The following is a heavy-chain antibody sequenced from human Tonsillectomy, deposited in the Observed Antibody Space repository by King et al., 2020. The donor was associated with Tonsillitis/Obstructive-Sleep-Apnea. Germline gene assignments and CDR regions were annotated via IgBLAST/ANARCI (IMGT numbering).Heavy chain of an antibody. CDR1: GFTFSSYA. V-gene: IGHV3-30*04. CDR2: ISYDGSNK. J-gene: IGHJ6*02. Sequence: VQLVESGGGVVQPGRSLRLSCAASGFTFSSYAMHWVRQAPGKGLEWVAVISYDGSNKYYADSVKGRFTISQDNSKNTLYLQMNSLRAEDTAVYYCAREGRRAGRFLGGHRDVWGQGTTVTVSS. CDR3: AREGRRAGRFLGGHRDV. D-gene: IGHD3-3*01.